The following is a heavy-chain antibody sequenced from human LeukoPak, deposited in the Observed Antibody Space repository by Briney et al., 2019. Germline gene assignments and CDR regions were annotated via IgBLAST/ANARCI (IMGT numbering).Heavy chain of an antibody. J-gene: IGHJ4*02. Sequence: SETPSLTCSVSGGSISSSRHYWGWIRQPPGKGLEWIGSIYYSGSTYYNPSLKSRVSISVDTSKNQFSLKLSSVTAADTAVYYCATQIPFYYESSGYCPFDYWGQGSLVTVS. CDR1: GGSISSSRHY. V-gene: IGHV4-39*05. D-gene: IGHD3-22*01. CDR2: IYYSGST. CDR3: ATQIPFYYESSGYCPFDY.